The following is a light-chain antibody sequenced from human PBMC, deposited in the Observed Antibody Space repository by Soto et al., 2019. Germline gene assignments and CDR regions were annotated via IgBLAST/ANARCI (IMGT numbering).Light chain of an antibody. CDR2: DND. CDR3: GTWDNNLSGVV. J-gene: IGLJ2*01. V-gene: IGLV1-51*01. Sequence: QSVLTQPPSVSAAPGQKVTISCSGSTSNIGNKFVSWYQQFPGTIPRLLIYDNDKRPSGIPDRFSGSKSGTSATLGITGLQTGDEADYYCGTWDNNLSGVVFGGGTKLTVL. CDR1: TSNIGNKF.